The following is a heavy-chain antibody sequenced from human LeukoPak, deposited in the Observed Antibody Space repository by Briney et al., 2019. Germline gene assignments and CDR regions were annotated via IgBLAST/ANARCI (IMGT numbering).Heavy chain of an antibody. V-gene: IGHV3-20*04. J-gene: IGHJ3*02. CDR1: GFTFDDYG. Sequence: GGSLRLSCAASGFTFDDYGMSWVRQAPGKGLEWVSGINWNGGSTGYADSVKGRFTISRDNSKNSLYLQMNGLRAEDTALYYCASSIWYGYAFVIWGQGTMVTVSS. D-gene: IGHD6-13*01. CDR2: INWNGGST. CDR3: ASSIWYGYAFVI.